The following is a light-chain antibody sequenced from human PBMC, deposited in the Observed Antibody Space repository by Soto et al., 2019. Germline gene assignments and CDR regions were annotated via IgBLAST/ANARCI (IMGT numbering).Light chain of an antibody. CDR3: QKYNSAPWT. CDR1: QGISNY. V-gene: IGKV1-27*01. J-gene: IGKJ1*01. Sequence: DIQMTQSPSSLSASVGDRVTITCRASQGISNYLAWYQQQPGKVPKLLIYVASTLQSGVPNRFSGSGSWTDFTLTISSLQPEDVATYYCQKYNSAPWTFGQGTKVEIK. CDR2: VAS.